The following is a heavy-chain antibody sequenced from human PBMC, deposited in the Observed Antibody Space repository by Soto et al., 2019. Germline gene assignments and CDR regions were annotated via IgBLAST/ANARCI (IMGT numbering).Heavy chain of an antibody. J-gene: IGHJ4*02. D-gene: IGHD3-10*01. V-gene: IGHV1-46*03. CDR3: ARAKGMVRGVNFDY. CDR1: GYTFAIYY. CDR2: INPSGGST. Sequence: ASVKVSCKTSGYTFAIYYMHWVRQAPGQGLEWMGIINPSGGSTSYAQKFQGRVTMTRDTSTSTVYMELSSLRSEDTAVYYCARAKGMVRGVNFDYWGQGTLVTSPQ.